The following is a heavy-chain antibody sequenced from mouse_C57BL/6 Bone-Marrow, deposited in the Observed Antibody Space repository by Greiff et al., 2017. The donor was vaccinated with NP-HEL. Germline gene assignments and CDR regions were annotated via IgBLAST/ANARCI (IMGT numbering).Heavy chain of an antibody. CDR3: TRRPRGYAMDY. Sequence: QVQLQQSGPELVKPGASVKLSCKASGYTFTSYDINWVKQRPGQGLEWIGAIDPETGGTAYNQKFKGKAILTADKSSSTAYMELRSLTSEDSAVYYCTRRPRGYAMDYWGQGTSVTVSS. CDR2: IDPETGGT. J-gene: IGHJ4*01. V-gene: IGHV1-15*01. CDR1: GYTFTSYD.